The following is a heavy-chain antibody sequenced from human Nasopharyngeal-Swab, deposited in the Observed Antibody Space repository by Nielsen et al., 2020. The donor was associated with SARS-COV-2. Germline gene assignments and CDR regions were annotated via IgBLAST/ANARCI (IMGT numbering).Heavy chain of an antibody. V-gene: IGHV3-73*01. D-gene: IGHD2-15*01. CDR2: IRSKGNSYAT. J-gene: IGHJ4*02. CDR1: GFIFSDSA. Sequence: GESLKISCAASGFIFSDSAIHWVRQASGKGLEWVGRIRSKGNSYATEYAASVEGRFTISRDDSKNTAYLQMSSLMTEDTAVYYCSRCGGSCYTGKDYWGQGTLVTVSS. CDR3: SRCGGSCYTGKDY.